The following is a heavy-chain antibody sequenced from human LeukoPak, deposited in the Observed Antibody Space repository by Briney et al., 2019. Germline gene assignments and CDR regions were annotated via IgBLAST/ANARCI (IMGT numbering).Heavy chain of an antibody. CDR1: NGSISSYY. V-gene: IGHV4-59*01. D-gene: IGHD1-26*01. J-gene: IGHJ4*02. Sequence: SETLSLTCTVSNGSISSYYWNWIRQPPGKGLEWIGYIFYTGSTNYNPSLKSRATISVDPSKKQISLKLKSVTAADTAVYYCAREIGYGRPFDYWGQGTLVTVSS. CDR2: IFYTGST. CDR3: AREIGYGRPFDY.